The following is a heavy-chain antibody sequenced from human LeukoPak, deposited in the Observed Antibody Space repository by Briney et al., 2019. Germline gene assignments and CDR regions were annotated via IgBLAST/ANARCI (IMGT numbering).Heavy chain of an antibody. D-gene: IGHD1-14*01. CDR1: GGSISSYY. CDR3: ARASPARDVFDI. CDR2: IYYSGGT. V-gene: IGHV4-59*01. Sequence: SETLSLTCTVSGGSISSYYWSWIRQPPGKGQEWIGYIYYSGGTNYNPSLKSRVTIAVDTSKNQFSLKLSSVTAADTAVYYCARASPARDVFDIWGQGTMVTVSS. J-gene: IGHJ3*02.